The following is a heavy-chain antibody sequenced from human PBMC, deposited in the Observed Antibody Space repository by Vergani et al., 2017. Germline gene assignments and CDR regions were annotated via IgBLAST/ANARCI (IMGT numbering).Heavy chain of an antibody. Sequence: EVQMVESGGGLVKPGGSLRLSCVASGFTFRHYSMNWVRQGPGKGRGWVSTISGNNDDVYYADSVKGRFTILRDNAKNSPYPDMSSLRAEDTAVYYCVGDVRVSRTWGQGTLVAVSS. D-gene: IGHD2-8*01. J-gene: IGHJ3*01. CDR1: GFTFRHYS. CDR3: VGDVRVSRT. CDR2: ISGNNDDV. V-gene: IGHV3-21*01.